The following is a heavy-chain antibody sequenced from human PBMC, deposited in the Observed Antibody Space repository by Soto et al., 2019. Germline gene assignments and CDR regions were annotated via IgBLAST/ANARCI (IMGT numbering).Heavy chain of an antibody. CDR3: ARDANWGYVWSDP. CDR1: GVSVTSST. V-gene: IGHV4-4*07. CDR2: VFSSVSA. J-gene: IGHJ5*02. D-gene: IGHD7-27*01. Sequence: PPXTPSLTCLVSGVSVTSSTWRWIRPPTNKGLEWIGRVFSSVSATYSPSLKSRVRISMDTPENRISLNLTSVTAADTAGYYCARDANWGYVWSDPWSPGTRVTVS.